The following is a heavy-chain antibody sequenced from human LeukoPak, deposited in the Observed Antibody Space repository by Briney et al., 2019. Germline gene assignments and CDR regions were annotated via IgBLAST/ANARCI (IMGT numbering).Heavy chain of an antibody. J-gene: IGHJ4*02. V-gene: IGHV3-30-3*01. CDR2: ISYDGSNK. CDR1: GFTFSSYA. D-gene: IGHD5-12*01. CDR3: ARGNIVASPFDY. Sequence: GGSLRLSCAASGFTFSSYAMHWVRQAPGKGLEWVAVISYDGSNKYYADSVKGRFTISRDNSKNTLYLQMNSLRAEDTAVYYCARGNIVASPFDYWGQGTLVTVSS.